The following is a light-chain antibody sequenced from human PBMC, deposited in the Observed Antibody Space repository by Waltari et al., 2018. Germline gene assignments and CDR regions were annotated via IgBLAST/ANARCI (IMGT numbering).Light chain of an antibody. Sequence: EIVLTQSPVILSLSPGETATLSCRASQSVTNYLAWYQQRPGQAPRLLIYHASNRATGSPARFSGSGSGTDFTLTINSLEPEDFAVYYCQQRGTWPPITFGQGTRLEIK. V-gene: IGKV3-11*01. CDR3: QQRGTWPPIT. CDR2: HAS. CDR1: QSVTNY. J-gene: IGKJ5*01.